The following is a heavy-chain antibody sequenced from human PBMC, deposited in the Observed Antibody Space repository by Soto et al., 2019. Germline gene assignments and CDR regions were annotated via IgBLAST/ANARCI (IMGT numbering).Heavy chain of an antibody. CDR3: AKGMVPATATHPFDY. CDR1: GFTFSSYA. V-gene: IGHV3-23*01. Sequence: PGGSLRLSCAASGFTFSSYAMSWVRQAPGKGLEWVSAISGSGGSTYYADSVKGRFTISRDNSKNTLYLQMNSLRAEGTAVYYCAKGMVPATATHPFDYWGQGTLVTVSS. D-gene: IGHD2-2*01. J-gene: IGHJ4*02. CDR2: ISGSGGST.